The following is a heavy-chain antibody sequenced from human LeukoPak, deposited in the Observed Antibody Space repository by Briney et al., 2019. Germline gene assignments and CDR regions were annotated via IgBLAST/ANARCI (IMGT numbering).Heavy chain of an antibody. Sequence: PSETLSLTCTVSGGSISSYYWSWIRQPPGKGLEWIGYISYSGSTNFNPSLKSRVTISVDTSKNQFSLKVTSVTAADTAIYYCARHDSSGYKYWGQGTLVTVSS. CDR2: ISYSGST. D-gene: IGHD3-22*01. CDR3: ARHDSSGYKY. V-gene: IGHV4-59*08. CDR1: GGSISSYY. J-gene: IGHJ4*02.